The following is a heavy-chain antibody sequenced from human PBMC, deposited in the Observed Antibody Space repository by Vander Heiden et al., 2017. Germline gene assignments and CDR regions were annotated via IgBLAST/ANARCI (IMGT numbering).Heavy chain of an antibody. D-gene: IGHD3-10*01. V-gene: IGHV3-53*01. CDR3: ARYRVRGVPEGMDV. CDR2: FYSGGVA. CDR1: GFTVSSTY. J-gene: IGHJ6*02. Sequence: EVQLVEPGGGLIQPGGSLRLSCAASGFTVSSTYMTWVRQAPGKGLEWVSGFYSGGVAYYADSVKGRFTLSRDNSKNTLYLQMNSLRAEDTAVYYCARYRVRGVPEGMDVWGQGTTVTVSS.